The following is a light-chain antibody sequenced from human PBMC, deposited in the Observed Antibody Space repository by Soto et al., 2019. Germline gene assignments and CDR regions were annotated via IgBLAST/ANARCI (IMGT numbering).Light chain of an antibody. CDR1: SSDIGSYHL. Sequence: QSALTQPASVSGSPRQSITISCTGTSSDIGSYHLVSWYQQHPGKAPKLIIYEGSNRPSGVSNRFSGSKSGNTASLTISGLQAEDEADYYCSSYTSSSTRVFGTGTKLTVL. CDR3: SSYTSSSTRV. CDR2: EGS. J-gene: IGLJ1*01. V-gene: IGLV2-14*02.